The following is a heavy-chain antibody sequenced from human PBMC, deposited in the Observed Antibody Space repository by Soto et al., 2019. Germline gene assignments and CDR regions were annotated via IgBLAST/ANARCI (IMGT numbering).Heavy chain of an antibody. CDR2: IYYSGST. CDR1: GGSISSYY. D-gene: IGHD3-10*01. J-gene: IGHJ5*02. Sequence: QVQLQESGPGLVKPSETLSLTCTVSGGSISSYYWSWIRQPPGKGLEWIGYIYYSGSTNYNPSLTSRATLSXXTXKXXFSLKLSSVTAADTAVYYCARAESTFGEVSSWFAPWGQGTLVTVSS. V-gene: IGHV4-59*01. CDR3: ARAESTFGEVSSWFAP.